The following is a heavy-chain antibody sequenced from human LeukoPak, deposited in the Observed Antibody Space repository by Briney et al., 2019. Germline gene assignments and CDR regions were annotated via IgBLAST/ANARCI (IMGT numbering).Heavy chain of an antibody. V-gene: IGHV3-33*06. CDR2: IWNDGSNK. J-gene: IGHJ4*02. Sequence: GRSLRLSCAASGFTLSTYGMYWVRQAPGKGLEWVAVIWNDGSNKHYADSVKGRFTISRDNSKNTLDLQMNSLRAEGTAVYYCAKDLSSSWFEGLDNWGQGTLVTVSS. CDR1: GFTLSTYG. CDR3: AKDLSSSWFEGLDN. D-gene: IGHD6-13*01.